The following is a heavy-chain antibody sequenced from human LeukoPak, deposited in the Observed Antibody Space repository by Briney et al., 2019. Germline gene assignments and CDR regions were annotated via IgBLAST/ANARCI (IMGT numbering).Heavy chain of an antibody. J-gene: IGHJ5*02. V-gene: IGHV1-46*01. CDR2: INPSGSST. CDR3: ARDNSVGDTAWWFDP. D-gene: IGHD1-26*01. CDR1: GYTFTSYY. Sequence: GASVKVSCKASGYTFTSYYMHWVRQAPGQGLEWMGLINPSGSSTSYAQKFQGRLSLTRDMSTSTDYTELSSLRSEDTAVYYCARDNSVGDTAWWFDPWGQGTLVTVSS.